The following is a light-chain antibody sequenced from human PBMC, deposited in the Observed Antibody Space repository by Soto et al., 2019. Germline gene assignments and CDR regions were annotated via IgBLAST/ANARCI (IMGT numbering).Light chain of an antibody. CDR3: QQLNTYPVT. CDR1: QGISSY. V-gene: IGKV1-9*01. Sequence: DIQLTQSPSFLSASVGDRITITCRASQGISSYLACYQQKPGKAPKLLIYAASTLQSGVPSRFSGSGSGTEFILTVNSLQPEDFATSYCQQLNTYPVTFGGGTKVEIK. CDR2: AAS. J-gene: IGKJ4*01.